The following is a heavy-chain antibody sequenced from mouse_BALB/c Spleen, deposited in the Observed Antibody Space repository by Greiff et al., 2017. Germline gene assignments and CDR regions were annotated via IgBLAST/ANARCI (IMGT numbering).Heavy chain of an antibody. Sequence: QVTLKVSGPGILQPSQTLSLTCSFSGFSLSTSGMGVSWIRQPSGKGLEWLAHIYWDDDKRYNPSLKSRLTISKDTSSNQVFLKITSVDTADTATYYCARSPVNYVAMDYWGQGTSVTVSS. CDR3: ARSPVNYVAMDY. CDR1: GFSLSTSGMG. D-gene: IGHD1-1*02. CDR2: IYWDDDK. J-gene: IGHJ4*01. V-gene: IGHV8-12*01.